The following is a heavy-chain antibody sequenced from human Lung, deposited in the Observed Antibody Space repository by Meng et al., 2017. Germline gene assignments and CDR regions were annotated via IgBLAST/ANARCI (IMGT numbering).Heavy chain of an antibody. V-gene: IGHV4-34*02. CDR2: IHHSGST. J-gene: IGHJ4*02. CDR3: ARGPTTMAHDFDY. Sequence: VQLPQWGDGLLSPSVSMSLTCVVSGGSFSDFSWSWTRQPPGKGLEWIGEIHHSGSTNYNPSLESRDTISVDTSQNNLSLKLSSVTAADSAVYYCARGPTTMAHDFDYWGQGTLVTVSS. CDR1: GGSFSDFS. D-gene: IGHD4-11*01.